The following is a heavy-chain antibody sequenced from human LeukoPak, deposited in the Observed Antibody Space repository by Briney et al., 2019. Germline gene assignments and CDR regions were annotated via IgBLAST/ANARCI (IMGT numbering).Heavy chain of an antibody. V-gene: IGHV4-34*01. CDR2: INHSGDT. CDR1: GTSFTHYY. Sequence: SETLSLTCNVSGTSFTHYYWSWIRQTPEKGLEWIGQINHSGDTSYNPSLRSRITLSVDRSKNQFSLQVTSVTAADTGVYYCARGPGTVGLSPWGQGTLVTVSS. CDR3: ARGPGTVGLSP. J-gene: IGHJ5*02. D-gene: IGHD1/OR15-1a*01.